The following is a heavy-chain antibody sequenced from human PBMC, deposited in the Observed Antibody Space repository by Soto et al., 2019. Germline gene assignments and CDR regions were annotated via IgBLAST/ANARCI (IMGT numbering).Heavy chain of an antibody. V-gene: IGHV4-61*08. Sequence: SETLSLTCTVSGGSVSSGDYYWSWIRQPPGKGLEWIGYIYYSGNTNYNPSLKSRVIISVDTSKNLFSLKLSSVTAADTAVYSCARVRSNSSSWGQGTLVTVSS. CDR1: GGSVSSGDYY. J-gene: IGHJ5*02. CDR3: ARVRSNSSS. CDR2: IYYSGNT. D-gene: IGHD6-13*01.